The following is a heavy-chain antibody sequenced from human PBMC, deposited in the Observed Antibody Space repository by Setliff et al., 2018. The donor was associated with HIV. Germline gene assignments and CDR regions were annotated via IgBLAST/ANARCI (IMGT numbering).Heavy chain of an antibody. J-gene: IGHJ6*04. D-gene: IGHD3-10*01. CDR1: GFTFDDFG. CDR2: INWNGGST. V-gene: IGHV3-20*04. CDR3: ARDIPFGDLLMLQAYMDV. Sequence: LRLSCAASGFTFDDFGMTWVRQGPGKGLEWVSSINWNGGSTGYADSVKGRFTISRDNAKNSLYLQMNSLRAEDTALYYCARDIPFGDLLMLQAYMDVWGKGTTVTVSS.